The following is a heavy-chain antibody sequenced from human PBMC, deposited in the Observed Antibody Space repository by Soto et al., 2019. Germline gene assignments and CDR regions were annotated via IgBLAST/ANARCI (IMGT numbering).Heavy chain of an antibody. Sequence: ASVKVSCKASGHTFTGYYIHWVRQAPGQGLEWMGWINPSSGRTNYAQNFQGRVTMTRDTSISTAYMELGGLRSDDTAVYYCAKGLPLLLWFGESPYGMDVWGQGTTVTVSS. CDR2: INPSSGRT. CDR1: GHTFTGYY. V-gene: IGHV1-2*02. CDR3: AKGLPLLLWFGESPYGMDV. D-gene: IGHD3-10*01. J-gene: IGHJ6*02.